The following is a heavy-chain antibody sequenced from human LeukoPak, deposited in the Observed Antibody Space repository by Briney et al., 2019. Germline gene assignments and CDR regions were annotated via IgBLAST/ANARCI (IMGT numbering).Heavy chain of an antibody. CDR1: GYTFTGHY. Sequence: GASVKVSCKASGYTFTGHYIHWVRQAPGKGLEWMGWINPKNAATNYGQRFQGRVTMTRDTSTGTVYMELNTLRSDDTAVYYCARTLYISAAPGGFDYWGQGTLVTVSS. CDR2: INPKNAAT. D-gene: IGHD6-13*01. CDR3: ARTLYISAAPGGFDY. V-gene: IGHV1-2*02. J-gene: IGHJ4*02.